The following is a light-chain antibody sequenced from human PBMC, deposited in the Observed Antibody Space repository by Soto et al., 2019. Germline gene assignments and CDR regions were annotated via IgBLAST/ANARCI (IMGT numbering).Light chain of an antibody. Sequence: ALTQPGSVSGSPGRSITIFCTRASNDVGGYNSVSWYQQHPGKAPTLMIYRVTNRPSGISNRFSGSKSGNTSSLTTSGLQAEDEADYYCSSYISSGTLVFGGGTKVTVL. CDR3: SSYISSGTLV. CDR2: RVT. CDR1: SNDVGGYNS. V-gene: IGLV2-14*03. J-gene: IGLJ3*02.